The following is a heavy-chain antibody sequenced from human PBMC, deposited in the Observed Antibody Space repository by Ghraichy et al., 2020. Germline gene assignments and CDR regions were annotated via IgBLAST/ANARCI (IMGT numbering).Heavy chain of an antibody. CDR1: GYTFTGYY. CDR2: INPNSGGT. J-gene: IGHJ6*02. D-gene: IGHD5-24*01. CDR3: ARDLRDMDYYYGMDV. V-gene: IGHV1-2*04. Sequence: ASVKVSCKASGYTFTGYYMHWVRQAPGQGLEWMGWINPNSGGTNYAQKFQGWVTMTRDTSISTAYMELSRLRSDDTAVYYCARDLRDMDYYYGMDVWGQGTTVTVSS.